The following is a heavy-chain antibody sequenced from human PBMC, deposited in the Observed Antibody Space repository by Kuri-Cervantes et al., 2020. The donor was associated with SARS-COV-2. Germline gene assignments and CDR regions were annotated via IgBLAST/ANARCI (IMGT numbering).Heavy chain of an antibody. J-gene: IGHJ4*01. CDR3: ARIRLRIFDY. D-gene: IGHD5-12*01. Sequence: SETLSLTCTVSGGSISSYYWSWIRQPPGKGLGWIGSIYYSGSTYYNPSLKSRVTISVDTSKNQFSLKLSYVTAADTAVYYCARIRLRIFDYWGQGTPVTGAS. CDR2: IYYSGST. V-gene: IGHV4-59*04. CDR1: GGSISSYY.